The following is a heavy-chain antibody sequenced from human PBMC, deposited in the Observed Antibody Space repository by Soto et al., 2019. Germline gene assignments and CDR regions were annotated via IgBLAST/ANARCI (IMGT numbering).Heavy chain of an antibody. Sequence: ASEDPPLTLTGSAGIPSRWCYFVGRLRHAPGKGLEWIGSIYYSGSTYYSPSLKSRVTISVATSKNQFSLKLSSVTAADTAVYYCARQEGSSGYYPFFAYWGQGSLVTGSS. CDR2: IYYSGST. J-gene: IGHJ4*02. CDR1: AGIPSRWCYF. CDR3: ARQEGSSGYYPFFAY. V-gene: IGHV4-39*01. D-gene: IGHD3-22*01.